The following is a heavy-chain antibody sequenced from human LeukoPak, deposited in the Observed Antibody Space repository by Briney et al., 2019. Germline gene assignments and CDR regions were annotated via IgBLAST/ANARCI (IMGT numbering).Heavy chain of an antibody. V-gene: IGHV1-3*01. CDR1: GYTFTSYA. Sequence: ASVKVSCKASGYTFTSYAMHWVRQAPGQRLEWMGWINAGNGNTKYSQKFQGRVIMTRDMSTRTVYMELSSLRSEDTAVYYCASLGSGSSPIVDFDHWGQGTQVTVSS. D-gene: IGHD3-10*01. CDR2: INAGNGNT. CDR3: ASLGSGSSPIVDFDH. J-gene: IGHJ4*02.